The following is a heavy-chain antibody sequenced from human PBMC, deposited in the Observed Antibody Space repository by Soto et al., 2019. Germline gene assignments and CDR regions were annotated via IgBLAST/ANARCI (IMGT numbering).Heavy chain of an antibody. CDR3: ARMSGTYYVPDY. V-gene: IGHV4-31*03. Sequence: QVQLQESGPRLVEASQTLSLTCTVSNASITSSGYYWSWVRQPPGKRLEWIGYSYHSGSTFYSPSRQSRLTMSVDKSKNQFSLTLRSVTAADTAVYHCARMSGTYYVPDYWGQGTLVTVSS. CDR2: SYHSGST. J-gene: IGHJ4*02. CDR1: NASITSSGYY. D-gene: IGHD1-26*01.